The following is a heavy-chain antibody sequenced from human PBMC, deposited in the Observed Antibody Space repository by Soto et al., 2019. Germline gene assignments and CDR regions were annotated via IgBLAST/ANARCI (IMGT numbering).Heavy chain of an antibody. CDR3: VPGSSCGGGGDF. D-gene: IGHD3-10*01. V-gene: IGHV3-23*01. J-gene: IGHJ4*02. Sequence: EVQLLQSGGGLVQPGGSLRLSCAVSGLTFSGHAMTWVRQAPGKGLQWISSISESGDATFYSDSVRGRFTIARDNSKQMLDLHVNTVGFDCTGVYYCVPGSSCGGGGDFWGQGTMVTVSS. CDR2: ISESGDAT. CDR1: GLTFSGHA.